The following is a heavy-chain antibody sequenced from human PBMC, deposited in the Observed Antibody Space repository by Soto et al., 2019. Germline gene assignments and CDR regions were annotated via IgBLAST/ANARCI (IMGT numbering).Heavy chain of an antibody. V-gene: IGHV1-18*01. J-gene: IGHJ4*02. CDR2: ISAYNGNT. CDR3: AGGGTPIDC. CDR1: GYTFTNFG. D-gene: IGHD3-16*01. Sequence: ASVKVSCKASGYTFTNFGISWVRQAPGQGLEWMGWISAYNGNTNYAQNFQGRVTMTTDTSTSTAYMELRSLRSDDTAVYYCAGGGTPIDCWGKGTLVSVSS.